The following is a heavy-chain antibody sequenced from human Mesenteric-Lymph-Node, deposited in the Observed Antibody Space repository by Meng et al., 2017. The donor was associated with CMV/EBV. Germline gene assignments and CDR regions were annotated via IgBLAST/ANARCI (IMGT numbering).Heavy chain of an antibody. D-gene: IGHD4-17*01. V-gene: IGHV3-30-3*01. CDR3: ARDDYGDWYFDY. J-gene: IGHJ4*02. Sequence: GGSLRLSCAASGFTFSSYAMHWVRQAPGKGLEWVAVISYDGSNKYYADSVKGRFTISRDNSKNTLYLQMNSLRAADTAVYYCARDDYGDWYFDYWGQGTLVTVSS. CDR1: GFTFSSYA. CDR2: ISYDGSNK.